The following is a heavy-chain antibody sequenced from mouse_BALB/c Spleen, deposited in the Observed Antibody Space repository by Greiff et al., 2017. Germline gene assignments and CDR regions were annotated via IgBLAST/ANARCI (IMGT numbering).Heavy chain of an antibody. J-gene: IGHJ4*01. CDR3: ARGGSMDY. CDR1: GFTFSNYA. V-gene: IGHV5-6-5*01. Sequence: EVKLMESGGGLVKPGGSLKLSCAASGFTFSNYAMSWVRQTPEKRLEWVASISSGGTTYYPDSVKGRFTISRDNARNILYLQMSSLRSEDTAMYYCARGGSMDYWGQGTSVTVSS. CDR2: ISSGGTT.